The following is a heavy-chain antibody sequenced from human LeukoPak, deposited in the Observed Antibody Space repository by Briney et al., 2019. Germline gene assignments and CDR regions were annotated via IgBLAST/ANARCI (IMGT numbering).Heavy chain of an antibody. Sequence: GGSLRLSCAASGFTFSSYAMHWVRQAPGKGLEWVAVISYDGSNKYYADSVKGRFTISRDNSKNTLYLQMNSLRAEDTAVYYCARDPEEVAVAGEVMDYWGQGTLVTVSS. CDR3: ARDPEEVAVAGEVMDY. V-gene: IGHV3-30-3*01. CDR2: ISYDGSNK. J-gene: IGHJ4*02. CDR1: GFTFSSYA. D-gene: IGHD6-19*01.